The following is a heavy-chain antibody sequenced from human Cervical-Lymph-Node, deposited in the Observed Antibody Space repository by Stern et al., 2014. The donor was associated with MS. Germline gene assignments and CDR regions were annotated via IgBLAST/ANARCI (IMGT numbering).Heavy chain of an antibody. CDR1: GFSFSRYA. J-gene: IGHJ4*02. V-gene: IGHV3-33*01. D-gene: IGHD6-13*01. CDR2: IWNDGSKP. Sequence: VQLVESGGGVVQPGRSLRLSCAASGFSFSRYAMHWVRQAPGQGLEWVALIWNDGSKPYYADAVTGRFTISRDNFKNTLYLQMNSLRAEDTAVYYCASAYSSSHYYFDYWGQGTLVTVSS. CDR3: ASAYSSSHYYFDY.